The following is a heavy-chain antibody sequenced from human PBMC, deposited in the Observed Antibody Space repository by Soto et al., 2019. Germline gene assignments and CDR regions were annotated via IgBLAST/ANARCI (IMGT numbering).Heavy chain of an antibody. V-gene: IGHV4-31*03. J-gene: IGHJ4*02. CDR1: CGSISSGGYY. CDR3: ARGYGSGSYYNFDY. Sequence: SGTLSLTCTVSCGSISSGGYYWSWIRQHPGKGLEWIGYIYYSGSTYYNPSLKSRVTISVDTSKNQFSLKLSSVTAADTAVYYCARGYGSGSYYNFDYWGQGTLVTVSS. D-gene: IGHD3-10*01. CDR2: IYYSGST.